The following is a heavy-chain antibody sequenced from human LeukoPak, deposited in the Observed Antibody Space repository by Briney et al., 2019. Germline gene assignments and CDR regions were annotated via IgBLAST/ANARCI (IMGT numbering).Heavy chain of an antibody. J-gene: IGHJ5*02. CDR2: IYHSGST. CDR3: ARGNPYYDFWSGYPGSNWFDP. V-gene: IGHV4-30-2*01. Sequence: SETLSLTCAVSGGSISSGGYSWSWIRQPPGKGLEWIGYIYHSGSTNYNPSLKSRVTISVDTSKNQFSLKLSSVTAADTAVYYCARGNPYYDFWSGYPGSNWFDPWGQGTLVTVSS. D-gene: IGHD3-3*01. CDR1: GGSISSGGYS.